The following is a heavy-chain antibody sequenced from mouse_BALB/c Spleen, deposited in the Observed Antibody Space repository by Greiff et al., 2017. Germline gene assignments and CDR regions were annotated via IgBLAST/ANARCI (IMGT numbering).Heavy chain of an antibody. D-gene: IGHD1-1*01. CDR3: ARTHYYGSSQIAY. CDR1: GFTFSSFG. J-gene: IGHJ3*01. V-gene: IGHV5-17*02. CDR2: ISSGSSTI. Sequence: EVQGVESGGGLVQPGGSRKLSCAASGFTFSSFGMHWVRQAPEKGLEWVAYISSGSSTIYYADTVKGRFTISRDNPKNTLFLQMTSLRSEDTAMYYCARTHYYGSSQIAYWGQGTLVTVSA.